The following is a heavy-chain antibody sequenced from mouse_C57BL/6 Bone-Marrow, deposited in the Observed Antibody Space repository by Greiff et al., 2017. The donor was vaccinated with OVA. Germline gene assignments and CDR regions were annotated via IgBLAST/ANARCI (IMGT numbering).Heavy chain of an antibody. J-gene: IGHJ1*03. V-gene: IGHV5-17*01. Sequence: DVKLVESGGGLVKPGGSLKLSCAASGFTFSDYGMHWVRQAPEKGLEWVAYISSGSSTIYYADTVKGRFTISRDNAKNTLFLQLTSLRSEDTAMYDCARPGYGSSGYFDVWGTGTTVTVSS. CDR2: ISSGSSTI. CDR1: GFTFSDYG. D-gene: IGHD1-1*01. CDR3: ARPGYGSSGYFDV.